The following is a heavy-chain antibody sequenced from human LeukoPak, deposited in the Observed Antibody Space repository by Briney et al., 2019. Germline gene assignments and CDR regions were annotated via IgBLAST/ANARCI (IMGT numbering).Heavy chain of an antibody. CDR1: GFTFSSYW. CDR2: ISISGGTT. V-gene: IGHV3-23*01. J-gene: IGHJ4*02. CDR3: ANEIRPNDY. D-gene: IGHD4-17*01. Sequence: PGGSLRLSCAASGFTFSSYWMNWARQAPGKGLEWVSSISISGGTTYYADSVKGRFTISRENSKSTLYLQMNSLRADDTAVYYCANEIRPNDYWGQGTLVTVSS.